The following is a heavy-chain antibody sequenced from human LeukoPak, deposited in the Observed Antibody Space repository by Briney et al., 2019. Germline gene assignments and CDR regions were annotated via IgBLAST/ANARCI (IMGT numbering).Heavy chain of an antibody. D-gene: IGHD6-13*01. CDR2: ISGSGGST. CDR3: AKSAQRPKYSSSWYPLFDY. V-gene: IGHV3-23*01. CDR1: GFTFSSYA. J-gene: IGHJ4*02. Sequence: GGSLRLSCAASGFTFSSYAMSWVRQAPGKGLEWVSAISGSGGSTCYADSVKGRFTISRDNSKNTLYLQMNSLRAEDTAVYYCAKSAQRPKYSSSWYPLFDYWGQGTLVTVSS.